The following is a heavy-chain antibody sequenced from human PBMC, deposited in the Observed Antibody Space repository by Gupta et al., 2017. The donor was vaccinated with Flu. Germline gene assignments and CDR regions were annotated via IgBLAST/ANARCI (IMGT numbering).Heavy chain of an antibody. Sequence: EVQLVESGGGLAQPGGSLRLSCAASGFNFSDYWMYWVRQVPGKGLVWVSRINPDGSTTTYTDSVRGRFTISRDNAKNTLYLQMNSLRAEDTAVYYCVVSPTYGAGPWGQGILVTVSS. J-gene: IGHJ5*02. D-gene: IGHD4-17*01. CDR2: INPDGSTT. V-gene: IGHV3-74*01. CDR1: GFNFSDYW. CDR3: VVSPTYGAGP.